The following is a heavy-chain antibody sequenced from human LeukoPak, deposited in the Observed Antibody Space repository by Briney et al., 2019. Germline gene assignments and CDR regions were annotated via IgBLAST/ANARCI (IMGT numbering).Heavy chain of an antibody. D-gene: IGHD3-10*01. V-gene: IGHV3-21*01. Sequence: GGSLRLSCAPSGFTSSSYSMNWVRQAPGKGLEWVSSISSSSSYIYYADSVKGRFTISRDNAKNSLYLQMNSLRAEDTAVYYCARDRDDYYGSGSYFDHWGQGTLVTVSS. CDR1: GFTSSSYS. CDR3: ARDRDDYYGSGSYFDH. CDR2: ISSSSSYI. J-gene: IGHJ5*02.